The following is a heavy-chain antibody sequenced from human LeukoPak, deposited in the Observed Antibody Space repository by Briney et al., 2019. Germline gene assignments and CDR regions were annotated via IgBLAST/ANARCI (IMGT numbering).Heavy chain of an antibody. CDR3: AIPYYYDSSGYYFQPAYAFDI. J-gene: IGHJ3*02. Sequence: GSLRLSCAASGFTFSNYYLSWIRQAPGKGLEWIGYIYYSGSTNYNPSLKSRVTISVDTSKNQFSLKLSSVIAADTAVYYCAIPYYYDSSGYYFQPAYAFDIWGQGTMVTVSS. CDR2: IYYSGST. D-gene: IGHD3-22*01. V-gene: IGHV4-59*01. CDR1: GFTFSNYY.